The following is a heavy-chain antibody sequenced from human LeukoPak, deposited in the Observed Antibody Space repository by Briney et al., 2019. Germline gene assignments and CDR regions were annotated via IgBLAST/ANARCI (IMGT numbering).Heavy chain of an antibody. J-gene: IGHJ4*02. D-gene: IGHD5-24*01. CDR3: ATRINRDGYNWAYDH. Sequence: GGSLRLSCAASGFTFTNAWMYWVRQAPGKGLEWVARIKSRTDGGTTDYAAPVKGRFTISRDDSKNTLYLEMNSLKTEDTGVFYCATRINRDGYNWAYDHWGQGTLVTVSS. V-gene: IGHV3-15*01. CDR2: IKSRTDGGTT. CDR1: GFTFTNAW.